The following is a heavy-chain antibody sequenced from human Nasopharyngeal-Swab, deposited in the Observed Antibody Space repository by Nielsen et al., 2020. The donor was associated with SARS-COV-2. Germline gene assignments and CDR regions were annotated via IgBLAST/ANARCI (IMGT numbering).Heavy chain of an antibody. CDR3: ARAPTSVSNPCYFDY. J-gene: IGHJ4*02. CDR2: IDPGGWDT. V-gene: IGHV5-51*01. CDR1: GYSFNTYW. Sequence: GESLKISCQGSGYSFNTYWIGWVRHLPGKGLEWVGIIDPGGWDTRYSPTFQGKVTISVDKSISTAYLQSSSLKASDTAMYYCARAPTSVSNPCYFDYCGPGTLVTVSS. D-gene: IGHD5/OR15-5a*01.